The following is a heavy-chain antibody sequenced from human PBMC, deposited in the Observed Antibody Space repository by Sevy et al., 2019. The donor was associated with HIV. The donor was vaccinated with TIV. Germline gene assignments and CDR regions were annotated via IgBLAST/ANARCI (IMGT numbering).Heavy chain of an antibody. CDR3: ARDLPPSATTVAHFDY. J-gene: IGHJ4*02. V-gene: IGHV3-48*03. Sequence: GGSLRLSCAASGFTFSSYEMNWVRQAPGKGLEWASYITNSGSAEYYSDSVRGRFTISRDNTKNSLYLQMNSLRAEDTALYYCARDLPPSATTVAHFDYWGRGTLVTVSS. CDR2: ITNSGSAE. CDR1: GFTFSSYE. D-gene: IGHD4-17*01.